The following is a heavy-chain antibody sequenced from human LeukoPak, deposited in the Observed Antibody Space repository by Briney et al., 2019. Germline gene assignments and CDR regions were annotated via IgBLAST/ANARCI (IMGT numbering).Heavy chain of an antibody. CDR1: GFTFSSYD. CDR3: AKGYYYDSSGYFDY. Sequence: GGSLRLSCAASGFTFSSYDMSWVRQAPGKGLEWVSAISGSGGSTYYADSVKGRFTISRDNSKNTLYLQMNSLRAEDTAVYYCAKGYYYDSSGYFDYWGQGTLVTVSS. V-gene: IGHV3-23*01. J-gene: IGHJ4*02. CDR2: ISGSGGST. D-gene: IGHD3-22*01.